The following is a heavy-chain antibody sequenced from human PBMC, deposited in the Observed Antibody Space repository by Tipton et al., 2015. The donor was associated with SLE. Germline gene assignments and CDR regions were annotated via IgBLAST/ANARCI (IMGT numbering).Heavy chain of an antibody. V-gene: IGHV3-48*03. CDR3: ATDGVAVPYYYGMDV. D-gene: IGHD2-15*01. CDR1: GFTFSSYE. CDR2: ISSGSSI. J-gene: IGHJ6*02. Sequence: GSLRLSCAASGFTFSSYEMNWVRQAPGKGLEWVSYISSGSSIYCADSVKGRFTISRDNAKNSLYLQMNSLRAEDTAVYYCATDGVAVPYYYGMDVWGRGTTVTVSS.